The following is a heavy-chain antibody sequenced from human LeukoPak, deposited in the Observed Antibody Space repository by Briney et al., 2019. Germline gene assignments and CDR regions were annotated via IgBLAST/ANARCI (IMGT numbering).Heavy chain of an antibody. Sequence: SETLSLTCTVSGGSITGYYWNWIRQPPGKGLEWVGHIYYSGSTSYNPSLKSRVTISVDTSKNQFSLRLNSVTAADTAVYYCARDPGRRGSGLDWGQGSLVTVSS. CDR3: ARDPGRRGSGLD. V-gene: IGHV4-59*01. CDR1: GGSITGYY. D-gene: IGHD6-25*01. CDR2: IYYSGST. J-gene: IGHJ4*02.